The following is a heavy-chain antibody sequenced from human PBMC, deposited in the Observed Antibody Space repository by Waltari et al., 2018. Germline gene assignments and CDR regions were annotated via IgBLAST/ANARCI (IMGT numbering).Heavy chain of an antibody. Sequence: QVQLVQSGAEVKKPGSSVKVSSKASGGTFSSYAISWVRQAPGQGLEWLGGIIPIFGTANYAQKFQGRVTSTADESTSTAYMELSSLRSEDTAVYYCAVAMPASPPINGMDVWGQGTTVTVSS. D-gene: IGHD2-2*01. CDR2: IIPIFGTA. V-gene: IGHV1-69*12. CDR3: AVAMPASPPINGMDV. CDR1: GGTFSSYA. J-gene: IGHJ6*02.